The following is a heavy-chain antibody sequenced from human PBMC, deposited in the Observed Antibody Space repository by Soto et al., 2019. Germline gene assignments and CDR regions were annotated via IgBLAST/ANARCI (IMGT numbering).Heavy chain of an antibody. CDR1: GFTFSSYA. Sequence: LRLSCAASGFTFSSYAMHWVRQAPGKGLEWVAVISYDGSNKYYADSVKGRFTISRDNSKNTLYLQMNSLRAEDTAVYYCARLYSDYFDYWGQGTLVTVSS. CDR3: ARLYSDYFDY. D-gene: IGHD5-12*01. CDR2: ISYDGSNK. J-gene: IGHJ4*02. V-gene: IGHV3-30-3*01.